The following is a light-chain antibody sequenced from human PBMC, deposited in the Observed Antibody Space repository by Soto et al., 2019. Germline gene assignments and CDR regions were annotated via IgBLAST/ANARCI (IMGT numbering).Light chain of an antibody. J-gene: IGKJ1*01. CDR1: QSISQY. CDR3: LQTYITRA. V-gene: IGKV1-39*01. Sequence: DIQMTQSPSSLSASVGDRVIITCRASQSISQYLNWYQHKPGKAPKLLIYGASTLQSGVPSRFSGSGSGTDFTLTISNLQPEDFATYFCLQTYITRAFGQGTKVEIK. CDR2: GAS.